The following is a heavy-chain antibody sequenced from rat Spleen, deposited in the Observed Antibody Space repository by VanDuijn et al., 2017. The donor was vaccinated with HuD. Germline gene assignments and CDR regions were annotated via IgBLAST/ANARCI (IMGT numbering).Heavy chain of an antibody. CDR1: GYTITSGYD. CDR3: ARSLSYAHYFWYFDF. D-gene: IGHD1-12*01. Sequence: EIQLQESGPGLVKPSQSFSLTCSVTGYTITSGYDWSWIRKFPGNKMEWMGYISNSGSTNYNPSLKSRISIARDTSKNQFFLQVNSVSTEDTATYYCARSLSYAHYFWYFDFWGPGTMVTVSS. CDR2: ISNSGST. V-gene: IGHV3-4*01. J-gene: IGHJ1*01.